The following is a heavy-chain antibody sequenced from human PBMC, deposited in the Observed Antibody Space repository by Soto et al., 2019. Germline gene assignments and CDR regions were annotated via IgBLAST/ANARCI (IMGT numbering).Heavy chain of an antibody. CDR3: ARPGAMVSPAGMDV. J-gene: IGHJ6*02. CDR2: IDPSDSYT. V-gene: IGHV5-10-1*01. D-gene: IGHD5-18*01. CDR1: GYSFTSYW. Sequence: ESLKISCKGSGYSFTSYWISLVRQMPGKGLEWVGRIDPSDSYTNYSPSFQGHVTISADKSTSTAYLQWSSLKASDTAMYYCARPGAMVSPAGMDVWGQGTTVTVSS.